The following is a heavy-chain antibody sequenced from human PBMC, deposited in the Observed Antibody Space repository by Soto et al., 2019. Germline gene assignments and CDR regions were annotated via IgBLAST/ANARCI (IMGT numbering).Heavy chain of an antibody. V-gene: IGHV4-31*11. CDR1: GGSISSGGYY. CDR3: ARVGYSYGRDY. D-gene: IGHD5-18*01. Sequence: PSETLSLACGVSGGSISSGGYYWSWIRQHPGKGLEWIGYIYYSGSTYYNPSLKSRVTISVDTSKNQFSLQLSSVTAADTAVYYCARVGYSYGRDYWGQGTLVTVSS. J-gene: IGHJ4*02. CDR2: IYYSGST.